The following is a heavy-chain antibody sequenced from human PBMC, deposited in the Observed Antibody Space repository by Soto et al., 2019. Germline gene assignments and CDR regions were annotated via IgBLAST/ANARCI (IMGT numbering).Heavy chain of an antibody. D-gene: IGHD3-10*01. CDR3: ARGVGSGSYYNQYNWFDP. J-gene: IGHJ5*02. CDR2: ISAYNGNT. Sequence: ASVKVSCMASGYTFTDYGIRWVRQAPGQGLEWMGWISAYNGNTKYAQKFQGRVTMTTDTSTSTAYMELRSLRSDDTAVYYCARGVGSGSYYNQYNWFDPWGQGTLVTVSS. CDR1: GYTFTDYG. V-gene: IGHV1-18*01.